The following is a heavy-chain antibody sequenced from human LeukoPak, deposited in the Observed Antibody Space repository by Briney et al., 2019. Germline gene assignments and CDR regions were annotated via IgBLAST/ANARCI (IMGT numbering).Heavy chain of an antibody. CDR2: ISAYNGNT. Sequence: GASVKVSCKASGYTLTSYGISWVRQAPGQGLEWMGWISAYNGNTNYAQKLQGRVTMTTDTSTSTAYMELRSLRSDDTAVYYCARGELWLGDQTSYYFDYWGQGTLVTVSS. D-gene: IGHD3-10*01. CDR3: ARGELWLGDQTSYYFDY. CDR1: GYTLTSYG. J-gene: IGHJ4*02. V-gene: IGHV1-18*01.